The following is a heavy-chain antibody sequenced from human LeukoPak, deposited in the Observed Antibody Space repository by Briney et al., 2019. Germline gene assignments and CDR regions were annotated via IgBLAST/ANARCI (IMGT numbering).Heavy chain of an antibody. CDR1: GFTFSSYA. Sequence: GGSLRLSCAASGFTFSSYAMSWVRQAPGKGLEWVPAISGSGGSTYYADSVKGRFTISRDNSKNTLYLQMNSLRAEDTAVYYCAKRQHWGQLAHDAFDIWGQGTMVTVSS. V-gene: IGHV3-23*01. CDR2: ISGSGGST. J-gene: IGHJ3*02. D-gene: IGHD6-13*01. CDR3: AKRQHWGQLAHDAFDI.